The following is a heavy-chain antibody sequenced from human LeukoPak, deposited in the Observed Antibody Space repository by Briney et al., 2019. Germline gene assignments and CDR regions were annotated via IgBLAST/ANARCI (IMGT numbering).Heavy chain of an antibody. J-gene: IGHJ6*04. CDR1: GYSFTSYW. V-gene: IGHV5-10-1*01. CDR3: ARYGDWTYYYYGMDV. D-gene: IGHD4-17*01. CDR2: IDPSDSYT. Sequence: GESLKISCMGSGYSFTSYWISWVRQMPGKGLEWMGRIDPSDSYTNYSPSFQGHVTISADKSISTAYLQWSSLKASDTAMYYCARYGDWTYYYYGMDVWGKGTTVTVSS.